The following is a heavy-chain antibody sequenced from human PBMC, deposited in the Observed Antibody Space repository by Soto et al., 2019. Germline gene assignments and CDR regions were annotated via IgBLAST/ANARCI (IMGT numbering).Heavy chain of an antibody. J-gene: IGHJ4*02. CDR2: IYSDGSKK. Sequence: GGSLRLSCAASGFTFSSYGMHWVRQAPGKGLEWVAVIYSDGSKKYYADSVKGRFTISRDNAKNTLYLQMDSLRAEDTAVYYCARDMDYYGSGSYYNYYFDYWGQGTLVTVSS. V-gene: IGHV3-30*03. CDR1: GFTFSSYG. CDR3: ARDMDYYGSGSYYNYYFDY. D-gene: IGHD3-10*01.